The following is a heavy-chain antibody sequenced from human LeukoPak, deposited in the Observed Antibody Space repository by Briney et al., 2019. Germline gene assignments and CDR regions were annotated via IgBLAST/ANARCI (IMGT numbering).Heavy chain of an antibody. D-gene: IGHD6-19*01. CDR1: GYTLTELS. CDR3: ARLAGTGAFDI. V-gene: IGHV1-24*01. Sequence: ASVKVSCKVSGYTLTELSMHWVRQAPGKGLEWMGGFDPEDGETIYAQKFQGRVTMTRDTSISTAYMELSRLRSDDTAVYYCARLAGTGAFDIWGQGTMVTVSS. J-gene: IGHJ3*02. CDR2: FDPEDGET.